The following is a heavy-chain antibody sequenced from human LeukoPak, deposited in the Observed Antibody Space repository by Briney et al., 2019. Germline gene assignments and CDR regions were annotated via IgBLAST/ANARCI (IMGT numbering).Heavy chain of an antibody. V-gene: IGHV4-61*02. Sequence: PSETLSLTCTVSGGSISSGSYYWSWIRQPAGKGLEWIGRIYTSGSTNYSPSLKSRVTISVDTSKNQFSLKLSSVTAADTAVYYCARDGRGGYDFHYYYGMDVRGQGTTVTVSS. CDR3: ARDGRGGYDFHYYYGMDV. J-gene: IGHJ6*02. D-gene: IGHD5-12*01. CDR1: GGSISSGSYY. CDR2: IYTSGST.